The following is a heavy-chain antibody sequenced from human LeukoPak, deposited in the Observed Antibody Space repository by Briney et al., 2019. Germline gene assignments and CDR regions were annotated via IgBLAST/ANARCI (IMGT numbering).Heavy chain of an antibody. Sequence: PGGSLRLSCAASGFTFSSYGMHWVRQAPGKGLEWVAVIWYDGSNKYYADSVKGRFTISRDNSKNTLYLQMNSLGAEDTAVYYCAKDGGRYYDSSGYAKYWGQGTLVTVSS. CDR3: AKDGGRYYDSSGYAKY. V-gene: IGHV3-33*06. CDR2: IWYDGSNK. CDR1: GFTFSSYG. J-gene: IGHJ4*02. D-gene: IGHD3-22*01.